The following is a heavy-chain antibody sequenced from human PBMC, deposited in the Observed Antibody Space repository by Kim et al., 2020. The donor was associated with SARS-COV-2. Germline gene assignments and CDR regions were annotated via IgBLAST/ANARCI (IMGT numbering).Heavy chain of an antibody. CDR1: GSTFSTYT. CDR2: ITSYSSYI. Sequence: GGSLRLSCVASGSTFSTYTMNWVRQFPGRGLEWVSSITSYSSYIHYADSVKGRFTISRDNAKNSLYLQMNTLRVEDTGVYYCASASSDYSFDNWGQGTLVTVSS. CDR3: ASASSDYSFDN. D-gene: IGHD2-21*02. J-gene: IGHJ4*02. V-gene: IGHV3-21*01.